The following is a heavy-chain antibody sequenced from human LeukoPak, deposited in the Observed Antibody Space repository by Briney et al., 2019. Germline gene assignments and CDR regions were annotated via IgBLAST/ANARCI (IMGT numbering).Heavy chain of an antibody. V-gene: IGHV1-8*03. CDR1: GYTFTSYD. J-gene: IGHJ4*02. CDR3: ARTTAWARTKFDY. D-gene: IGHD1-14*01. Sequence: ASVKVSCKASGYTFTSYDINWVRQATGQGLEWMGWMNPNSGNTGYAQKFQGRVTITRNTSISTAYMELSSLRSEDTAVYYCARTTAWARTKFDYWGQGTLVTVSS. CDR2: MNPNSGNT.